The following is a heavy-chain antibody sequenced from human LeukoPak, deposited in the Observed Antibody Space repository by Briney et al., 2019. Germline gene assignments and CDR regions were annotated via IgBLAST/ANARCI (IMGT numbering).Heavy chain of an antibody. CDR2: ISSSSSTI. J-gene: IGHJ4*02. Sequence: GSLRLSCEASEFTFSSYSMNWVRQAPGKGLEWVSYISSSSSTIYYAESVKGRFTISRDNAKNSLYLQMNSLRVEDTAVYYCARSRGNSASYPLDYWGQGTLVTVSS. CDR3: ARSRGNSASYPLDY. V-gene: IGHV3-48*01. D-gene: IGHD1-26*01. CDR1: EFTFSSYS.